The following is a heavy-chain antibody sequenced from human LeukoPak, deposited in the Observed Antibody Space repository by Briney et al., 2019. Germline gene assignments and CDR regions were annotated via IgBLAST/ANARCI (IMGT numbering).Heavy chain of an antibody. D-gene: IGHD3-16*01. CDR1: GYTFTAYA. Sequence: GASVRVSSTASGYTFTAYAMYWVRQAPGQRREWMGWINSDNGNTEYSQKFQGRVTITSDTSASTVYMELSSLRSEDMAVYHCARDRGGDGDFDYWGQGTLVTVSS. J-gene: IGHJ4*02. CDR3: ARDRGGDGDFDY. V-gene: IGHV1-3*01. CDR2: INSDNGNT.